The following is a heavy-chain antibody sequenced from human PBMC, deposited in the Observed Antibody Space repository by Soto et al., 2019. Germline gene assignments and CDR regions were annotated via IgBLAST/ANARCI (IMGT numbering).Heavy chain of an antibody. D-gene: IGHD6-19*01. CDR1: GYTFTSYG. CDR2: ISAYNGNT. CDR3: ARDRHWDGRAQQWLVIADVPYYSYGMDV. V-gene: IGHV1-18*04. J-gene: IGHJ6*02. Sequence: QVQLVQSGAEVKKPGASVKVSCKASGYTFTSYGISWVRQAPGQGLEWMGWISAYNGNTNYAQKLQGRVTMTTDTSTSTAYMALRSLRSDDTAVYYCARDRHWDGRAQQWLVIADVPYYSYGMDVWGHGTTVTVSS.